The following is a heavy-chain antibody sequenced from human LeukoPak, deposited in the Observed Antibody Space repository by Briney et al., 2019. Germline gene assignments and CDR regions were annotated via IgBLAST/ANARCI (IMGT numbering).Heavy chain of an antibody. Sequence: SVRVSCKVSGDTFNSYAVAWVRQAPGQGLEWMGLIIPAFGTTHYAQRFQGRVTVTSDKSTTTAYMELGSLRSEDTAVYYCAREYYGSGSYYDGYYFDFWGQGTLVTVSS. CDR3: AREYYGSGSYYDGYYFDF. CDR2: IIPAFGTT. CDR1: GDTFNSYA. V-gene: IGHV1-69*06. J-gene: IGHJ4*02. D-gene: IGHD3-10*01.